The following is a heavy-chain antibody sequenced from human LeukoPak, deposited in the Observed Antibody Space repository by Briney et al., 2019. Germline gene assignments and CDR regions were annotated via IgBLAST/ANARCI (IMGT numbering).Heavy chain of an antibody. V-gene: IGHV4-59*01. CDR3: ARVGGGTFDI. CDR1: GDSIFTYY. J-gene: IGHJ3*02. Sequence: PSETLSLTCTVPGDSIFTYYSSWIRQPPGEGLEWIGYIYFTGNTNYNPSLKSRVTMSVDTSENHFSLRLTSVTAADTAVCYCARVGGGTFDIWGQGTMVTVSS. D-gene: IGHD3-16*01. CDR2: IYFTGNT.